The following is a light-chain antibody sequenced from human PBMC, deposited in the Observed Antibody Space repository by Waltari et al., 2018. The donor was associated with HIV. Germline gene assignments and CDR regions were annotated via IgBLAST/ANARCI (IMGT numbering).Light chain of an antibody. J-gene: IGKJ4*01. CDR2: GSS. CDR3: QQYNNWLT. CDR1: QTVCSD. V-gene: IGKV3-15*01. Sequence: EVVMTQSPVTLSVSPGERATLSCMASQTVCSDLAWYQQKPGQSPRLLIYGSSNRATGIPARFSGSGSGTEFTLTIGSLQSEDSAVYFCQQYNNWLTFGGGTKVEIK.